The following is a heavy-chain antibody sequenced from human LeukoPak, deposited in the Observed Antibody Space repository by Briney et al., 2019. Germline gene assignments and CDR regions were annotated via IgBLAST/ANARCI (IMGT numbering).Heavy chain of an antibody. CDR2: TTNTGNYIT. J-gene: IGHJ4*02. V-gene: IGHV3-72*01. CDR3: ARDWDTALDY. Sequence: PGGSLRLSCAASGFTFTAHYMDWVRQSPGKGLEWVSRTTNTGNYITDYAASVKGRFTVSRDDSKNSLTLHMNDLKTEDTAVYYCARDWDTALDYWGQGTVVTVSS. CDR1: GFTFTAHY. D-gene: IGHD5-18*01.